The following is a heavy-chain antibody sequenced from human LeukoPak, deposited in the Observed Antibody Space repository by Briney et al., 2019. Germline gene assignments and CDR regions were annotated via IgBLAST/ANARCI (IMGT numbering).Heavy chain of an antibody. J-gene: IGHJ4*02. CDR3: ARYYDSSGPYDY. Sequence: PSETLSLTCTVSGGSISSSSYYWGWIRQPPGKGLEWIGSIYYSGSTYYNPSLKSRVTISVDTSKNQFSLKLSSVTAADTAVYYCARYYDSSGPYDYWGQGTLGTVSS. CDR2: IYYSGST. D-gene: IGHD3-22*01. V-gene: IGHV4-39*01. CDR1: GGSISSSSYY.